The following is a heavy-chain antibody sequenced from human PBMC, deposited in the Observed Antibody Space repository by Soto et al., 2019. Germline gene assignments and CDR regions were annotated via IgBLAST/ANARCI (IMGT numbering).Heavy chain of an antibody. CDR3: CVVKRRDQYSTSGYWFDP. CDR1: GFTFSHAW. CDR2: IKSKTDGETK. D-gene: IGHD2-15*01. Sequence: PGGSLRLSCAASGFTFSHAWMSWVRQAPGKGLEWVGRIKSKTDGETKDYGAPVRGRFTISRDDSKDTLYLQMNSLRIEDTAVYYCCVVKRRDQYSTSGYWFDPWGPGTLVTVPQ. J-gene: IGHJ5*02. V-gene: IGHV3-15*01.